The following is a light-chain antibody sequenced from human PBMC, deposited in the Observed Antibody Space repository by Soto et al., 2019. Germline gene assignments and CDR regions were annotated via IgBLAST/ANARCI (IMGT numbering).Light chain of an antibody. Sequence: QSVLTQPRSVSGSPGQSVTISCTGTSSDVGGYNYVSWYQQHPGKAPKVMIYDVSERPSAVPDRFSGSKSGNTPSLTISGLQAEDEADYYCCPYAGCPSYVFGTGTKLTVL. CDR3: CPYAGCPSYV. CDR2: DVS. CDR1: SSDVGGYNY. J-gene: IGLJ1*01. V-gene: IGLV2-11*01.